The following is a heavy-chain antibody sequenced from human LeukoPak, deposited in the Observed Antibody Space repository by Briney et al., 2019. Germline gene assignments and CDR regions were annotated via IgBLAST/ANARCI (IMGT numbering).Heavy chain of an antibody. J-gene: IGHJ5*02. CDR2: IYYSGST. V-gene: IGHV4-59*01. Sequence: TSETLSLTCTVSGGSISSYYWSWIRQPPGKGLEWIGYIYYSGSTNYNPSLKSRVTISVDTSKNQFSLKLSSVTAADSAVYYCARARYYYDSSRVNWFDPWGQGTLVTVSS. CDR1: GGSISSYY. D-gene: IGHD3-22*01. CDR3: ARARYYYDSSRVNWFDP.